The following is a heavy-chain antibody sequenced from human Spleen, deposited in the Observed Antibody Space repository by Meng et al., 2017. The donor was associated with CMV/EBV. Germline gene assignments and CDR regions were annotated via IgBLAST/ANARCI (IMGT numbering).Heavy chain of an antibody. J-gene: IGHJ4*02. D-gene: IGHD6-6*01. Sequence: SCAAFGFTFSSYAMSWVRQAPGKGLEWVSVIYSGGSSTYYADSVKGRFTISRDNSKNTLYLQMNSLRAEDTAVYYCAYSSSSDYFDYWGQGTLVTVSS. CDR1: GFTFSSYA. CDR2: IYSGGSST. CDR3: AYSSSSDYFDY. V-gene: IGHV3-23*03.